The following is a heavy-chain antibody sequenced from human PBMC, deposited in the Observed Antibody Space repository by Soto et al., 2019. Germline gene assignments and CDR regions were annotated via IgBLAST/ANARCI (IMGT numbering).Heavy chain of an antibody. D-gene: IGHD2-15*01. CDR3: ARGAVVVPNGLIAGMDV. J-gene: IGHJ6*02. CDR2: IDPSSGTT. CDR1: GYSFTNFY. V-gene: IGHV1-46*01. Sequence: SVKVSCKPSGYSFTNFYVHWVRQAPGQGLEWMGIIDPSSGTTSYTQKFQGRVTMTRDTSMSTVYMELSSLRSEDTAVYYCARGAVVVPNGLIAGMDVWGLGTTVTVSS.